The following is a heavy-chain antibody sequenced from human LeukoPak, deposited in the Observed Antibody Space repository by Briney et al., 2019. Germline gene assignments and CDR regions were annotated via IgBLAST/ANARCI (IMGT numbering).Heavy chain of an antibody. D-gene: IGHD6-19*01. Sequence: PGGSLRLSCAASGFTFSSYGLTWVRQAPGKGLEWVSSISRSADSTYYADSVKGRFTISRDNSRDTLYLQMNSLRAEDTAVYFCAKQRSGASFFDCWGQGTLVTVSS. CDR1: GFTFSSYG. J-gene: IGHJ4*02. CDR3: AKQRSGASFFDC. CDR2: ISRSADST. V-gene: IGHV3-23*01.